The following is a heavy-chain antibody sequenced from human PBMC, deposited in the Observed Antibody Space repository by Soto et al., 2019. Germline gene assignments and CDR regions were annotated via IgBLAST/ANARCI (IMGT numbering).Heavy chain of an antibody. V-gene: IGHV4-59*08. J-gene: IGHJ4*02. D-gene: IGHD2-2*01. Sequence: SETLSLTCTVSGGSISSYYWSWIRQPPGKGLEWIGYIYYSGSTNYNPSLKSRVTISVDTSKNQFSLKLSSVTAADTAVYYCARGYCSSTSCVFDYWGQGTLVTVS. CDR2: IYYSGST. CDR3: ARGYCSSTSCVFDY. CDR1: GGSISSYY.